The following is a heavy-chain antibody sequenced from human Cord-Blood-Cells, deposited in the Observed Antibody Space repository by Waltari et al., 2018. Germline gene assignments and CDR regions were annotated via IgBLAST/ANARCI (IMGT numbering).Heavy chain of an antibody. V-gene: IGHV3-7*01. Sequence: EVQLVESGGGLVQPGGSLRLSCAASGFTFSSYWMSWVRQAPGKGLEWVANIKQDGSEKYYVYSVKCRFTISRDNAKNSLYLQKNSLRAEDTAVYYCARDHRYGGYYYYYGMDVWGQGTTVTVSS. J-gene: IGHJ6*02. CDR3: ARDHRYGGYYYYYGMDV. CDR1: GFTFSSYW. CDR2: IKQDGSEK. D-gene: IGHD4-17*01.